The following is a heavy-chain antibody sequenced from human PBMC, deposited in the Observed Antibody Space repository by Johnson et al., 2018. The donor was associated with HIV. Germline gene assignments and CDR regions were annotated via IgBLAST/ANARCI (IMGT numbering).Heavy chain of an antibody. CDR1: GFTFGDYA. CDR2: IRSKAYGETT. Sequence: EVQLVESGGGLVQPGRSLRLSCSTSGFTFGDYAMSWFRQAPTKGLEWVSFIRSKAYGETTEYAASVKGRFTISRDDSKNTLYLQMNSLKTEDTAVYYCTTDLVPAAKEPVVVGGAFDIWGQGTMVTVSS. D-gene: IGHD2-2*01. CDR3: TTDLVPAAKEPVVVGGAFDI. J-gene: IGHJ3*02. V-gene: IGHV3-49*03.